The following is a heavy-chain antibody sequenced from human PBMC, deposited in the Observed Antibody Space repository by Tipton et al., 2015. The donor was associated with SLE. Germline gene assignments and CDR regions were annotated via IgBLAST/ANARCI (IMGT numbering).Heavy chain of an antibody. J-gene: IGHJ3*02. CDR1: GGSISNYY. D-gene: IGHD6-19*01. CDR3: ATNLWLANTFDI. V-gene: IGHV4-59*08. Sequence: TLSLTCTVSGGSISNYYWSWIRQPPGKGLEWIGYIYYSGSTNYNPSLKSRVTISVDTSKNQISLKLSSVTAADTAVYYCATNLWLANTFDIWGQGTMVTVSS. CDR2: IYYSGST.